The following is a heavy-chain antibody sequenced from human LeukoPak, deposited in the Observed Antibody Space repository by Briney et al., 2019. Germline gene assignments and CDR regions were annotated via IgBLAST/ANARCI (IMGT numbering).Heavy chain of an antibody. V-gene: IGHV3-23*01. Sequence: GGSLRLSCAASGFTFSSYAMSWVRQAPGKGLEWVSGISGSGGSTYYADSVKGRFTISRDISKNTLYVQMNSLRAEDAAVYYCAKDKGWGYSSYDYYGMDVWGQGTTVTVSS. CDR2: ISGSGGST. D-gene: IGHD1-26*01. CDR3: AKDKGWGYSSYDYYGMDV. CDR1: GFTFSSYA. J-gene: IGHJ6*02.